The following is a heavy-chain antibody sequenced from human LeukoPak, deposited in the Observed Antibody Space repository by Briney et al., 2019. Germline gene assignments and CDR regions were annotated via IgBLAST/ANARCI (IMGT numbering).Heavy chain of an antibody. CDR3: ARDGSGSYIPSNWFDP. J-gene: IGHJ5*02. V-gene: IGHV1-69*13. CDR2: ITPIFGTA. D-gene: IGHD3-10*01. Sequence: ASVKVSCKASGGPFRSYAISWVRQAPGQGPEWMGGITPIFGTAKYAQKFRGRVTITADESTNTAYMELRSLTSEDTAVYYCARDGSGSYIPSNWFDPWGQGTLVTVSS. CDR1: GGPFRSYA.